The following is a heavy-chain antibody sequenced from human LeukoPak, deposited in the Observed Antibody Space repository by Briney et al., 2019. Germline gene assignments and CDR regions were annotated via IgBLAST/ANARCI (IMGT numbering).Heavy chain of an antibody. D-gene: IGHD2-8*02. J-gene: IGHJ4*02. CDR3: ARHARPIIELVVPQYYFDY. CDR1: GGSISSYY. CDR2: IYYSGST. V-gene: IGHV4-59*08. Sequence: SETLSLTCTVSGGSISSYYRSWIRQPPGKGLEWIGYIYYSGSTNYNPSLKSRVTISVDTSKNQFSLKLSSVTAADTAVYYCARHARPIIELVVPQYYFDYWGQGTLVTVSS.